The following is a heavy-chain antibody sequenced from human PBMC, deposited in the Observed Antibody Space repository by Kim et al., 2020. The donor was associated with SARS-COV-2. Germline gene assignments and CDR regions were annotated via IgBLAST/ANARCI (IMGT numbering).Heavy chain of an antibody. CDR3: VRDSISWIQLGLPWVLAFDI. CDR1: GGTFSSYA. D-gene: IGHD5-18*01. CDR2: IIPIFGTA. J-gene: IGHJ3*02. Sequence: SVKVSCKASGGTFSSYAISWVRQAPGQGLEWMGGIIPIFGTANYAQKFQGRVTITADESTSTAYMELSSLRSEDTAVYYCVRDSISWIQLGLPWVLAFDIWGQGTMVTVSS. V-gene: IGHV1-69*13.